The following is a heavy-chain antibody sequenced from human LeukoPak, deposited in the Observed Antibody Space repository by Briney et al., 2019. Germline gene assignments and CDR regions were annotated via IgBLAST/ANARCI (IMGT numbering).Heavy chain of an antibody. CDR3: ARRHYYDSSGYGY. V-gene: IGHV1-2*02. Sequence: ASVKVSCKVSGYTFTVFYMHWVRQARGRGLEGMVWINPNSGGTNYAQEFQGRVTITRDTSISIAYMELNRLRCDDTAVYYWARRHYYDSSGYGYWRQGPLVSVSS. CDR1: GYTFTVFY. CDR2: INPNSGGT. D-gene: IGHD3-22*01. J-gene: IGHJ4*02.